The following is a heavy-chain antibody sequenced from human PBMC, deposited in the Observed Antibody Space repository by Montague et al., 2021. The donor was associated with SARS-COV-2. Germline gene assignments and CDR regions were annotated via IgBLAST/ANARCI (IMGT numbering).Heavy chain of an antibody. Sequence: SLRLSCEASGFIFSSNAMSWVRQAPGKGLEWVSTIGGGGRRAYYADSXKGRFTISRDNSKNTLYLQMNSLRAEDTAVYYCAKVGGYSYGLSDYWGQGTLVTVSS. V-gene: IGHV3-23*01. D-gene: IGHD5-18*01. J-gene: IGHJ4*02. CDR1: GFIFSSNA. CDR2: IGGGGRRA. CDR3: AKVGGYSYGLSDY.